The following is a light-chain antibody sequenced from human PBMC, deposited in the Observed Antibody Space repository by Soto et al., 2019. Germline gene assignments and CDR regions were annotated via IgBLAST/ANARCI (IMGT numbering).Light chain of an antibody. CDR1: QSVSSN. V-gene: IGKV3-15*01. J-gene: IGKJ1*01. CDR3: QQYSISST. CDR2: GAS. Sequence: EIVMTQSPGTLSVSPGERVIFSCRASQSVSSNLAWYQQKRGQTPRLLIYGASTRATGIPDRFSGSGSGTEFTLTISSLQSEDFAVYYCQQYSISSTFGQGTKV.